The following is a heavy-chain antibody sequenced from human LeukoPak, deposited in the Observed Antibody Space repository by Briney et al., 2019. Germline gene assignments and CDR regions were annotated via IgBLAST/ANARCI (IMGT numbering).Heavy chain of an antibody. Sequence: ASVTVSCKASGYTFTSHYMHWVRQAPGQGLEWMGKINPSGDSTSYAQKFQGRVTMARDTSTSTVYMELSSLRSEDTAVYYCARAAWGYYDSSGYYSGAIDSWGQGTLVTVSS. V-gene: IGHV1-46*01. CDR2: INPSGDST. CDR1: GYTFTSHY. D-gene: IGHD3-22*01. CDR3: ARAAWGYYDSSGYYSGAIDS. J-gene: IGHJ4*02.